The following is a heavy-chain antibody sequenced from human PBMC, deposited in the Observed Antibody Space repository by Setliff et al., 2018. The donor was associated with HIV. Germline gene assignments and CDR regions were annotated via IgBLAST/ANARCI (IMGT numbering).Heavy chain of an antibody. V-gene: IGHV1-69*13. CDR1: GGTFSSHA. CDR2: IIPMFGTA. CDR3: ARYALCSGDCSDEGADI. J-gene: IGHJ4*02. Sequence: SVKVSCKASGGTFSSHAISWVRQAPGQGLEWMGGIIPMFGTANYAQKFQGRVTITADESTSTAYMELSSLRSEDTAVYYCARYALCSGDCSDEGADIWGQGTLVTVSS. D-gene: IGHD2-21*01.